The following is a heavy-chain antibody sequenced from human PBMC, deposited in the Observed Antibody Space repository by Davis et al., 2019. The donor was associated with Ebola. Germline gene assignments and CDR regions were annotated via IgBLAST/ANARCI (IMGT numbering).Heavy chain of an antibody. CDR2: INAGNGNT. CDR3: ARDSGGYCSSTSCYNPWLYNWFDP. Sequence: AASVKVSCKASGYTFTSYAMHWVRQAPGQRLEWMGWINAGNGNTKYSQKFQGRVTITRDTSASTAYMELSSLRSEDTAVYYCARDSGGYCSSTSCYNPWLYNWFDPWGQGTLVTVSS. D-gene: IGHD2-2*02. V-gene: IGHV1-3*01. CDR1: GYTFTSYA. J-gene: IGHJ5*02.